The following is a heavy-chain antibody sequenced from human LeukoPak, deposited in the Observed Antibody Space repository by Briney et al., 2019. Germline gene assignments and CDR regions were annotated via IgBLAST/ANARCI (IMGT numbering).Heavy chain of an antibody. CDR1: GFTFSSYG. D-gene: IGHD3-22*01. Sequence: GGTLRLSCAASGFTFSSYGMSWVRQAPGKGLEWVSAISGSVGSTYYADSVKGRFTISRDNSKNTLYLQMNSLRAEDTAVYYCAKALSNYDSSGYYYPTHGFDYWGQGTLVTVSS. CDR3: AKALSNYDSSGYYYPTHGFDY. CDR2: ISGSVGST. V-gene: IGHV3-23*01. J-gene: IGHJ4*02.